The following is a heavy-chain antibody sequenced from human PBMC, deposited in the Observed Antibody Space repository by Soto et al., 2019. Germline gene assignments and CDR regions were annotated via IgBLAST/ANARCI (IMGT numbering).Heavy chain of an antibody. CDR2: ISAYNGNT. V-gene: IGHV1-18*01. J-gene: IGHJ4*02. Sequence: QVQLVQSGAEVKKPGASVKVSCKASGYTFTNFGISWVRQAPGQGLEWMGWISAYNGNTNYAQNFQGRVTMTTDTSTSTAYMELRSLRSDDXXVYXXXRGXTPIDYWGQGTLVTVSS. CDR1: GYTFTNFG. CDR3: XRGXTPIDY. D-gene: IGHD2-15*01.